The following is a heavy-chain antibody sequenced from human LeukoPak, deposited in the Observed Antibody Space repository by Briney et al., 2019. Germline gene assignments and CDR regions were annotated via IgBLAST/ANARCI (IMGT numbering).Heavy chain of an antibody. CDR1: GGSISSGDYY. CDR3: ARRYGSGSSLDY. Sequence: SETLSLTCTVSGGSISSGDYYWSWIRQPPGKGLEWIGYIYYSGSTYYNPSLKSRVTMSVDTSKNQFSLKLSSVTAADTAVYYCARRYGSGSSLDYWGQGTLVTVSS. J-gene: IGHJ4*02. V-gene: IGHV4-30-4*01. CDR2: IYYSGST. D-gene: IGHD3-10*01.